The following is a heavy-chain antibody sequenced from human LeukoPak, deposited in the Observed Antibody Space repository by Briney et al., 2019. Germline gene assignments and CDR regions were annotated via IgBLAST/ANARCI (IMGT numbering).Heavy chain of an antibody. J-gene: IGHJ6*02. CDR1: GFTFDDYA. CDR3: AKDLLWFGEQYYYYGMDV. CDR2: ISWNSGSI. D-gene: IGHD3-10*01. V-gene: IGHV3-9*01. Sequence: PGGSLRLSCAASGFTFDDYAMHWVRQAPGKGLEWVSGISWNSGSIGYADSVKGRFTISRDNAKNSLYLQMNSLRAEGTALYYCAKDLLWFGEQYYYYGMDVWGQGTTVTVSS.